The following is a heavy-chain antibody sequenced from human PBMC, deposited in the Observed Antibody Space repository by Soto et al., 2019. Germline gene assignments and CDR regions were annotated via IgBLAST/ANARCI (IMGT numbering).Heavy chain of an antibody. CDR2: ISYDGSNK. CDR1: GFTFSSYA. Sequence: GGSLRLSCAASGFTFSSYAMHWVRQAPGKGLEWVAVISYDGSNKYYADSVKGRFTISRDNSKNTLYLQMNSLRAEDTAVYYCARVRYCSGGSCYSTPPDDAFDIWGQGTMVTVSS. D-gene: IGHD2-15*01. CDR3: ARVRYCSGGSCYSTPPDDAFDI. J-gene: IGHJ3*02. V-gene: IGHV3-30-3*01.